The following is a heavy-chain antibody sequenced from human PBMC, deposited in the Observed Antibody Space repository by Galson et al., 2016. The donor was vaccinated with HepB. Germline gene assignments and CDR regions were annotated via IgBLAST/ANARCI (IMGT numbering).Heavy chain of an antibody. CDR2: VQYGTV. V-gene: IGHV4-59*01. J-gene: IGHJ4*02. Sequence: SETLSLTCPVYGGSLSDYSSAWIRQSPGKGLGWIGSVQYGTVNYNPSLKSRLTLSIDMSKNQFYLRLSSVTAADTAVYFCARDPSNDPRVSYWGQGTLVTVSS. CDR1: GGSLSDYS. CDR3: ARDPSNDPRVSY. D-gene: IGHD3-10*01.